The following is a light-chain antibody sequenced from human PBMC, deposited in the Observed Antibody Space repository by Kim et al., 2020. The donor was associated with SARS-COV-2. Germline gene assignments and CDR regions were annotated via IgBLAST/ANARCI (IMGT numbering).Light chain of an antibody. CDR2: GAS. CDR1: QSVSSTY. CDR3: QQYGSSPLT. V-gene: IGKV3-20*01. J-gene: IGKJ4*01. Sequence: SPGERATLSCRASQSVSSTYLAWYQQKPGQAPRLLIYGASSRATGIPDRFSGSGAGTDFTLTISRLEPEDFAVYYCQQYGSSPLTFGGGTKVDIK.